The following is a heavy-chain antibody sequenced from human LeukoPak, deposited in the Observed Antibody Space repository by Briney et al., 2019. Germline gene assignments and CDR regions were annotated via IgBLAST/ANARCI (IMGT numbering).Heavy chain of an antibody. CDR1: GDSISSGGYS. V-gene: IGHV4-39*07. Sequence: PSETLSLTCTVSGDSISSGGYSWSWIRQPPGKGLEWIGEINHSGSTNYNPSLKSRVTTSVDTSKNQFSLKLSSVTAADTAVYYCARRGYSGYDVPFRYWGQGTLVTVSS. D-gene: IGHD5-12*01. CDR2: INHSGST. J-gene: IGHJ4*02. CDR3: ARRGYSGYDVPFRY.